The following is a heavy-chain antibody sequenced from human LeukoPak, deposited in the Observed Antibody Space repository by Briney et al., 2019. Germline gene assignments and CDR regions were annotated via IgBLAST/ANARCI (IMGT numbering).Heavy chain of an antibody. CDR2: ISYDGSNK. V-gene: IGHV3-30*18. CDR1: GFTFSSYW. CDR3: AKDEKDTAWGYYYYMDV. D-gene: IGHD5-18*01. J-gene: IGHJ6*03. Sequence: GGSLRLSCAASGFTFSSYWMHWVRQAPGKGLEWVAVISYDGSNKYYADSVKGRFTISRDDSKNTLYLQMNSLRAEDTAVYYCAKDEKDTAWGYYYYMDVWGKGTTVTVSS.